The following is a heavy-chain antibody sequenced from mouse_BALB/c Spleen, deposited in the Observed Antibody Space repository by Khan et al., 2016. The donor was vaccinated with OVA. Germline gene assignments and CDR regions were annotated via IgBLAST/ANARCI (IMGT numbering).Heavy chain of an antibody. CDR3: AGHLTGSFAY. D-gene: IGHD4-1*01. CDR2: ISSGGDYT. CDR1: GFTFSSYS. V-gene: IGHV5-6*01. J-gene: IGHJ3*01. Sequence: EVELVESGGDLVKPGGSLKLSCAASGFTFSSYSMSWVRQTPDKRLEGVASISSGGDYTYYPDSVKGRFTISRDTAKNTLYLQMSDLKSEDTAMYYCAGHLTGSFAYWGQGNLVTVSA.